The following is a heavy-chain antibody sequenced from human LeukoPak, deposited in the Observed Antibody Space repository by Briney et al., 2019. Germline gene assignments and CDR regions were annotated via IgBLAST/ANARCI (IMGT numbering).Heavy chain of an antibody. CDR1: GYTFTGYY. J-gene: IGHJ5*02. Sequence: ASVKVSCKASGYTFTGYYMHWVRQAPGQGLEWMGWINPNSGGTNYAQKFRGRVTMTRDTSISTAYMELSRLRSDDTAVYYCARRYCTSTSCYFHWFDPWGQGTLVTVSS. CDR2: INPNSGGT. D-gene: IGHD2-2*01. V-gene: IGHV1-2*02. CDR3: ARRYCTSTSCYFHWFDP.